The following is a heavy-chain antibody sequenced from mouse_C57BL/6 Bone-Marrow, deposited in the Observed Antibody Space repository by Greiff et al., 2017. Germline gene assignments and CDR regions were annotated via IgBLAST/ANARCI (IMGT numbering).Heavy chain of an antibody. V-gene: IGHV5-17*01. J-gene: IGHJ3*01. CDR2: ISSGRSTI. CDR1: GFTFSDYG. D-gene: IGHD2-1*01. Sequence: EVQLMESGGGLVKPGGSLKLSCAASGFTFSDYGMHWVRQAPEKGLEWVAYISSGRSTIYYADTVKGRFTISRDNAKNTLFLQMTSLRSEDTAMYYCARGGNYGFAYWGQGTLVTVSA. CDR3: ARGGNYGFAY.